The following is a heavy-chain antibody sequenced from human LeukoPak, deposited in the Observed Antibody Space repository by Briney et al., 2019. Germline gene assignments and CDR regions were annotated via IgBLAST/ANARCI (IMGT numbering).Heavy chain of an antibody. CDR2: IYYSGST. CDR1: GGSISSYY. Sequence: SSETLSLTCTVSGGSISSYYWSWIREPPGKGVEWIGYIYYSGSTNYNPSLKSRVTISVDTSKNQFSLKLSSVTAADTAVYYCARISDTAMGQWGQGTLVTVSS. V-gene: IGHV4-59*01. D-gene: IGHD5-18*01. J-gene: IGHJ4*02. CDR3: ARISDTAMGQ.